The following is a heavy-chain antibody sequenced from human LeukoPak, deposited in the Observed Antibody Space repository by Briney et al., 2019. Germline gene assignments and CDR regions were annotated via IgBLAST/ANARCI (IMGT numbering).Heavy chain of an antibody. V-gene: IGHV3-30-3*02. D-gene: IGHD3-9*01. CDR3: AKSRQDYDILTGYSFLGSPRKIGWCFDY. J-gene: IGHJ4*02. CDR1: GFSFSSYS. Sequence: GRSLRLSCAASGFSFSSYSMNWVRQAPGKGLEWVTVISYDGSNKYYADSVKGRFIISRDNSKNTLYLQMNSLRAEDTAVYYCAKSRQDYDILTGYSFLGSPRKIGWCFDYWGQGTLVTVSS. CDR2: ISYDGSNK.